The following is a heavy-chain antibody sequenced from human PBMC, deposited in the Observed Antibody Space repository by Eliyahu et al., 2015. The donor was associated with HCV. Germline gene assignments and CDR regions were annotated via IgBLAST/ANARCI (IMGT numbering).Heavy chain of an antibody. CDR3: AREEQENINIFGVNLGALYYYAMDV. D-gene: IGHD3-10*01. CDR2: INVGNGRI. CDR1: GYTLTHHG. J-gene: IGHJ6*02. V-gene: IGHV1-3*01. Sequence: QVQLVQSGAEVKKPGATVKVSCVASGYTLTHHGIXWVRQAPGQRLEWMGWINVGNGRIKYSQKFEDRLTLTGDTSANTAYLELTTLRSDDTAIYYCAREEQENINIFGVNLGALYYYAMDVWGQGTTVTVSS.